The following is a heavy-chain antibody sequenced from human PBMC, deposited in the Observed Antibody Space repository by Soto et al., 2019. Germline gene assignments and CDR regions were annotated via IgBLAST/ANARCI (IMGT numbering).Heavy chain of an antibody. J-gene: IGHJ4*02. CDR1: GGSISSYY. V-gene: IGHV4-59*01. CDR2: IYYSGST. CDR3: ARGPGLGYCSGGSCPPFDY. D-gene: IGHD2-15*01. Sequence: SATLSLTCTVSGGSISSYYWSWIRQPPGKGLEWIGYIYYSGSTNYNPSLKSRVTISVDTSKNQFSLKLSSVTAADTAVYYCARGPGLGYCSGGSCPPFDYWGQGTLVTVSS.